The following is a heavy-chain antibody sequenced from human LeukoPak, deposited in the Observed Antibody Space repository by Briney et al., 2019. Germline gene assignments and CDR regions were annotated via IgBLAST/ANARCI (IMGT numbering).Heavy chain of an antibody. J-gene: IGHJ4*02. CDR3: ARDVSLDF. Sequence: GGSLRLSCAASGFSFDDYGMTWVRQAPGKGLVWVSLIHSDGSITDYADSVKGRFTISRDNAKNTLYLQMNTLRAEDTAVYYCARDVSLDFWGQGTLVTVSS. V-gene: IGHV3-74*01. CDR1: GFSFDDYG. CDR2: IHSDGSIT.